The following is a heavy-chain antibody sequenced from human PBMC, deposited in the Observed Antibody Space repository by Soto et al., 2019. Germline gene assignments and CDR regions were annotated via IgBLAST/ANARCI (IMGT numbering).Heavy chain of an antibody. Sequence: EVQLVESGGGLVQPGGSLRLSCAASGFTFSGYWMSWVRQAPGKGLEWVANIKHDGSEGDDVDSVEGRFTISKDNAKNSLYLQLNSLSAEDTAVYYCARDSDRTTGIYWGQGTLVTVSS. CDR2: IKHDGSEG. V-gene: IGHV3-7*04. CDR1: GFTFSGYW. CDR3: ARDSDRTTGIY. J-gene: IGHJ4*02. D-gene: IGHD2-8*02.